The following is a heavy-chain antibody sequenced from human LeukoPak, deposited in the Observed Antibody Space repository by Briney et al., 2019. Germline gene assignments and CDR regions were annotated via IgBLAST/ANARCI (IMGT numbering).Heavy chain of an antibody. CDR3: ARWGGHGTSGLCYYFDC. J-gene: IGHJ4*02. Sequence: GASVKVSCKTSRYTFTRYYMHWVRQAPGQGLEWMGWINPNSGGTNYAQKFQGRVTMTRDTSISTAYMELSRLRSDDTAVYYCARWGGHGTSGLCYYFDCWGQGTLVTVSS. V-gene: IGHV1-2*02. D-gene: IGHD2-8*01. CDR1: RYTFTRYY. CDR2: INPNSGGT.